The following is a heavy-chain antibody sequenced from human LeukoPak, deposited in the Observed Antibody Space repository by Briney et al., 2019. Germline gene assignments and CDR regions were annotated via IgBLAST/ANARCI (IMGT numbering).Heavy chain of an antibody. CDR3: AKDVSGGN. Sequence: GGSLRLSRAASGFTFRSYAMSWVRQAPGKGLEWVSGISGSGVSTDYADSVKGRFTISRDNSKNTLYLQMNNLRAEDTAVYYCAKDVSGGNWGQGTLVTVSS. V-gene: IGHV3-23*01. CDR1: GFTFRSYA. J-gene: IGHJ4*02. CDR2: ISGSGVST. D-gene: IGHD1-14*01.